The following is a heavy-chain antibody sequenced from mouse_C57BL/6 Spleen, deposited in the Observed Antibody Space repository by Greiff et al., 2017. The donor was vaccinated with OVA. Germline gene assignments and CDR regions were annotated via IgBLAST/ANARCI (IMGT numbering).Heavy chain of an antibody. CDR3: ARYTVVEDWYFDV. CDR2: ISYSGST. J-gene: IGHJ1*03. D-gene: IGHD1-1*01. V-gene: IGHV3-8*01. CDR1: GYSITSDY. Sequence: VQLKESGPGLAKPSQTLSLTCSVTGYSITSDYWNWLRKFPGNKLEYMGYISYSGSTYYNPSLKSRISITRDTSKNQYYLQLNSVTTEDTATYYCARYTVVEDWYFDVWGTGTTVTVSS.